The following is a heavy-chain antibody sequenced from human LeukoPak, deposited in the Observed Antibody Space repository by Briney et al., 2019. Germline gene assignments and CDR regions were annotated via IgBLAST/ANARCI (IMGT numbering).Heavy chain of an antibody. D-gene: IGHD3-10*01. CDR2: INHSGST. Sequence: SETLSLTCAVYGGSFSGYYWSWIRQPPGKGLEWIGEINHSGSTNYNPSLKSRVTISVDTSKNQFSLKLSSVTAADTAVYHCARGRVIFYYGSGSRFDYWGQGTMVTVSS. CDR3: ARGRVIFYYGSGSRFDY. V-gene: IGHV4-34*01. CDR1: GGSFSGYY. J-gene: IGHJ3*01.